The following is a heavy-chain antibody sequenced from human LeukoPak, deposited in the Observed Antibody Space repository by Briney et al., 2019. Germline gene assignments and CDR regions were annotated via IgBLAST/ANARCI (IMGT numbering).Heavy chain of an antibody. CDR1: GYTFTDYY. J-gene: IGHJ4*02. CDR3: ASADLRYCSITNCLCFDY. Sequence: ASVKVSCKTSGYTFTDYYIHWVRQAPGQGLEWMGWINPKSGGTHFAQKFQGRVIMTRDTSVDTAYMELNSLRSDDTAVYYCASADLRYCSITNCLCFDYWGQGTLVTVSS. D-gene: IGHD2-2*01. CDR2: INPKSGGT. V-gene: IGHV1-2*02.